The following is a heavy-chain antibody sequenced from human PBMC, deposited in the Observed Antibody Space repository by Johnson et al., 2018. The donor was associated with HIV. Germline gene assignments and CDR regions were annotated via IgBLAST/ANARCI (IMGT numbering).Heavy chain of an antibody. V-gene: IGHV3-53*01. CDR3: ARDTVRGELELPDGFDI. CDR1: GFTVSTNY. Sequence: VHLVESGGGLIQPGGSPRLSCAASGFTVSTNYMSWVRQAPGKGLDWVSVIYSSGSTYYTDYVKGRFTTSRYNSKNTGYLQMNSLRAEDTAVYYWARDTVRGELELPDGFDIWGQGTMVTVSS. D-gene: IGHD1-7*01. CDR2: IYSSGST. J-gene: IGHJ3*02.